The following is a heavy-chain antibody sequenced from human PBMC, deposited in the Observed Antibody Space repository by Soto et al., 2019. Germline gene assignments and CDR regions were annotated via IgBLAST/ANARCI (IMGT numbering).Heavy chain of an antibody. Sequence: QVQLQESGPGLVKPSQTLSLTCTVSGGSISSGDFCWSWIRQPPGKGLEWIGYMHYSGSTYYTPSLKSRVSISLDTSNNQFSRKLSSVTAADTAVYFCARGITMVRGVLGWFDPWGQGTLVTVSS. CDR2: MHYSGST. J-gene: IGHJ5*01. V-gene: IGHV4-30-4*01. D-gene: IGHD3-10*01. CDR1: GGSISSGDFC. CDR3: ARGITMVRGVLGWFDP.